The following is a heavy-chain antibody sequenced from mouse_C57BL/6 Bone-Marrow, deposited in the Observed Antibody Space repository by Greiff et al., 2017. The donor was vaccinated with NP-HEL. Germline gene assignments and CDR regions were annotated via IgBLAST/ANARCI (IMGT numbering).Heavy chain of an antibody. D-gene: IGHD4-1*01. CDR1: GFTFTDYY. CDR2: IRNKANGYTT. V-gene: IGHV7-3*01. Sequence: EVKLVESGGGLVQPGGSLSLSCAASGFTFTDYYMSWVRQPPGKALEWLGFIRNKANGYTTEYSASVKGRFTISRDNSQSILYLQMNALRAEDSATYYCARYDWDVGYFDVWGTGTTVTVSS. J-gene: IGHJ1*03. CDR3: ARYDWDVGYFDV.